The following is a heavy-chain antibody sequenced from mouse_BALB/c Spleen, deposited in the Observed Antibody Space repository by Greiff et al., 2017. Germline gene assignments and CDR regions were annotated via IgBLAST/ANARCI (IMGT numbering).Heavy chain of an antibody. J-gene: IGHJ2*01. CDR1: GYTFTSYY. V-gene: IGHV1-84*02. Sequence: QVQLQQSGPELVKPGASVRISCKASGYTFTSYYIHWVKQRPGQGLEWIGWIYPGSGNTKYNEKFKGKATLTVDTSSSTAYMQLSSLTSEDTAVYFCARRVQNYFDYWGQGTTLTVSS. CDR3: ARRVQNYFDY. CDR2: IYPGSGNT.